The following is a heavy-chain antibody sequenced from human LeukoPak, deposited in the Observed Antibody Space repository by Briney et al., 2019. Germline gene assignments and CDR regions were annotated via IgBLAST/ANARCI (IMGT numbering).Heavy chain of an antibody. CDR1: RDSINSLDL. J-gene: IGHJ4*02. CDR3: AGLVGRYSSGLYYYYFDY. V-gene: IGHV4-4*02. D-gene: IGHD3-22*01. Sequence: SETLSLTCTVSRDSINSLDLWSWVRQPPGKGLEWIGEMYLSGTTHSNPSVKSRVTISIDKSKNQFFLNLSSVTAADTAVYYCAGLVGRYSSGLYYYYFDYWGQGTLVTVSS. CDR2: MYLSGTT.